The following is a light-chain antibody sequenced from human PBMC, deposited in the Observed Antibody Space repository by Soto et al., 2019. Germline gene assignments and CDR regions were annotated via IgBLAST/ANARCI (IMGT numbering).Light chain of an antibody. CDR2: GTS. J-gene: IGKJ4*01. CDR3: QQYNNWPLT. V-gene: IGKV3-15*01. CDR1: QSVSTN. Sequence: EIVMTQSPATLSVSPGERATLSCRASQSVSTNLAWYQQKPGQVPRLLIYGTSTRATGFPPRFSASGSGTEFTLTISSLQSEDFAVYYCQQYNNWPLTFGGGTKVDIK.